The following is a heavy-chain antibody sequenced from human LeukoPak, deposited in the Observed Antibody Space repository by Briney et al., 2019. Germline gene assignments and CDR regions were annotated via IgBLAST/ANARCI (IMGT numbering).Heavy chain of an antibody. CDR3: ARGLGRSYYYDSSGYFDY. D-gene: IGHD3-22*01. Sequence: SETLSLTCTVSVGSISSYYWSWIRQPPGKGLEWIGYIYYSGSTNYNPSLKSRVTISVDTSKNQFSLKLSSVTAADTAVYYCARGLGRSYYYDSSGYFDYWGQGTLVTVSS. J-gene: IGHJ4*02. CDR2: IYYSGST. V-gene: IGHV4-59*01. CDR1: VGSISSYY.